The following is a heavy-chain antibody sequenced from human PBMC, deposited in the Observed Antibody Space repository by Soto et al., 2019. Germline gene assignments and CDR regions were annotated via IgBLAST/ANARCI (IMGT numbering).Heavy chain of an antibody. D-gene: IGHD3-10*01. Sequence: LRLSCAASAISFNTYGVTWVRQAPGKGLEWVSTVTVTGGSTYYADSVKGLFTISRDRSNYTVSLLLNSLRVEDTAIYYCAGQRSPEGWFDPWGQGTLVTVSS. J-gene: IGHJ5*02. CDR1: AISFNTYG. CDR2: VTVTGGST. CDR3: AGQRSPEGWFDP. V-gene: IGHV3-23*01.